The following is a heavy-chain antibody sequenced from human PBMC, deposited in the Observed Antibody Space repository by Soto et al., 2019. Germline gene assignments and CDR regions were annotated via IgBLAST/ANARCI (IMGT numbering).Heavy chain of an antibody. Sequence: GGSLRLSCAASGFTLSNYAVNWVRQAPGKGLEWVSYISSDSRYIYYGDSVKGRFTISRDNARNSVYLQMNSLRDEDTAVYYCARHFGIRYAFDIWGQGTMVTVSS. CDR1: GFTLSNYA. J-gene: IGHJ3*02. V-gene: IGHV3-48*02. CDR3: ARHFGIRYAFDI. D-gene: IGHD3-3*02. CDR2: ISSDSRYI.